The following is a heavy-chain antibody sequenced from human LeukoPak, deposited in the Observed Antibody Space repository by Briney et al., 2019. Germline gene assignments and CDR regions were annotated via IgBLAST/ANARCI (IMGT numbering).Heavy chain of an antibody. V-gene: IGHV4-59*01. CDR3: ARDGRLGYYMDV. J-gene: IGHJ6*03. D-gene: IGHD6-25*01. CDR2: IYYSGST. Sequence: PAETLSLTCTVSGGSISSYYWSWVRQPPGEGLEWIGYIYYSGSTNYNPSLKSRVTISVDTSKNQFSLKLSSVTAADTAVYYCARDGRLGYYMDVWGKGTTVTVSS. CDR1: GGSISSYY.